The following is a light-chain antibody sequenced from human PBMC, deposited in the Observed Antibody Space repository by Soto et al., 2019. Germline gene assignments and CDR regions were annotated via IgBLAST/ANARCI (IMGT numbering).Light chain of an antibody. Sequence: QLVLTQSPSASASLGASVKLTCTLSSGHISYAIAWHQQQPEKGPRYLMKLNSDGSHSKGDGIPDRFSGSSSGAERYLTISCLQSEDEADYYCQTWGTGIQVFGGGTKLTVL. CDR3: QTWGTGIQV. J-gene: IGLJ3*02. CDR2: LNSDGSH. CDR1: SGHISYA. V-gene: IGLV4-69*01.